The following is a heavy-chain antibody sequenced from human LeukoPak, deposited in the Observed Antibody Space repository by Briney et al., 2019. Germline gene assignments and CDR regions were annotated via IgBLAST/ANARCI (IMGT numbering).Heavy chain of an antibody. J-gene: IGHJ4*02. V-gene: IGHV3-23*01. CDR3: ATIWDY. CDR2: VSGSGGTT. Sequence: GGSLRLSCAASGFTFSNYAMTWVRQGPAKGLEWVSAVSGSGGTTYYADSVKGRFTISRDNFKNTLYLQMNSLRADDTAVYYCATIWDYWGQGSLVTVSS. D-gene: IGHD3-3*01. CDR1: GFTFSNYA.